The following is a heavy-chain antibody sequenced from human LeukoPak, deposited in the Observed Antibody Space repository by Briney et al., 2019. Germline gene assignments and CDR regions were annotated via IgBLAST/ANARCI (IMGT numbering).Heavy chain of an antibody. V-gene: IGHV4-31*03. CDR1: GGSISSGDYY. CDR3: ASYYDILTAIDY. Sequence: SETLSLTCTVSGGSISSGDYYWGWIRQHPGKGLEWIGYIYYSGSTYYNPSLKSRVTISVDTSKNQFSLKLSSVTAADTAVYYCASYYDILTAIDYWGQGTLVTVSS. D-gene: IGHD3-9*01. J-gene: IGHJ4*02. CDR2: IYYSGST.